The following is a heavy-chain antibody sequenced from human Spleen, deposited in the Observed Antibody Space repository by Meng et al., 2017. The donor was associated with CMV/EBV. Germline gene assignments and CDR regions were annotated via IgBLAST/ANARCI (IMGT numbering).Heavy chain of an antibody. Sequence: GGSLRLSCAASGFTFSSYWMSWVRQAPGKGLEWVSGISGSGGNTYYADSVRGRFTISRDNSKNTLYLQVNSLRAEDTAVYYCAKDRDITLFGALIFNPFDYWGQGTLVTVSS. D-gene: IGHD3-3*01. J-gene: IGHJ4*02. CDR1: GFTFSSYW. CDR3: AKDRDITLFGALIFNPFDY. V-gene: IGHV3-23*01. CDR2: ISGSGGNT.